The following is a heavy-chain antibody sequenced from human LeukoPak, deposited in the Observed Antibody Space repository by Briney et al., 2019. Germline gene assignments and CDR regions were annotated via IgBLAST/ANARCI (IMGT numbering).Heavy chain of an antibody. Sequence: GASVKVSCKASGYTFTGYYMHWVRQAPGQGLEWMGWINPNSGGTNYAQKFQGRVTMTRDTSISTAYMELSRLRSDDTAVYYCARVDRWGYIAVAGTGFDPWGQGTLVTVSS. CDR2: INPNSGGT. CDR1: GYTFTGYY. D-gene: IGHD6-19*01. CDR3: ARVDRWGYIAVAGTGFDP. J-gene: IGHJ5*02. V-gene: IGHV1-2*02.